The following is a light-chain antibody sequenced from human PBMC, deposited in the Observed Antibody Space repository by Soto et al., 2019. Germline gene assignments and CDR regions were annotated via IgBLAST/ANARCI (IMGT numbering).Light chain of an antibody. CDR1: QSVSSSY. V-gene: IGKV3-20*01. J-gene: IGKJ5*01. CDR3: QQYGSSLIT. Sequence: EVLLTKPQAPLSLSSGESATLSCRASQSVSSSYLAWYQQKPGQAPRLLIYGASSRATGIPDRFSGSGSGTDFTLTISSLEPEDFAVYYCQQYGSSLITFGQGTRLEI. CDR2: GAS.